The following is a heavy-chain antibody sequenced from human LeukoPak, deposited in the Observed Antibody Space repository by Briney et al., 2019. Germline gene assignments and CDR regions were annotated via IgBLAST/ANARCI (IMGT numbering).Heavy chain of an antibody. CDR2: MNPNSGNT. Sequence: ASVKASCKASGYTFTSYDINWVRQATGQGLEWMGWMNPNSGNTGYAQKFQGRVTMTRNTFISTAYMELSSLRSEDTAVYYCARISQEMVRGVIMTYYYYYYMDVWGKGTTVTVSS. CDR1: GYTFTSYD. CDR3: ARISQEMVRGVIMTYYYYYYMDV. J-gene: IGHJ6*03. D-gene: IGHD3-10*01. V-gene: IGHV1-8*01.